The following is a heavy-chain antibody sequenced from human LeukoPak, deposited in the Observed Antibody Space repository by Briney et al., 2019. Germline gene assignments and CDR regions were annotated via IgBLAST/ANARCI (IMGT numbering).Heavy chain of an antibody. CDR1: GYTFNGYY. CDR3: ARGYCGGGSCSPWGY. V-gene: IGHV1-2*02. CDR2: INPNSGGT. J-gene: IGHJ4*02. D-gene: IGHD2-15*01. Sequence: ASVKVSCKASGYTFNGYYMHWVRQAPGQGLEWMGWINPNSGGTNYAQKFQGRVTMTRDTSISTAYMELSGLRFDDTAVYYCARGYCGGGSCSPWGYWGQGTLVTVSS.